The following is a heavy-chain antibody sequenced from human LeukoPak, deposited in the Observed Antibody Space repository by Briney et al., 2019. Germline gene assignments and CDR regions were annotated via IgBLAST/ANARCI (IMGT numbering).Heavy chain of an antibody. CDR2: IYYSGST. J-gene: IGHJ3*02. V-gene: IGHV4-39*07. CDR3: ARVDPVWMAFDI. Sequence: PSETLSLTCTVSGGSISSSSYYWGWIRQPPGKGLEWIGSIYYSGSTYYNPSLKSRVTISVDTSKNQFSLKLSSVTAADTAVYYCARVDPVWMAFDIWGQGTMVTVSS. CDR1: GGSISSSSYY. D-gene: IGHD2-2*03.